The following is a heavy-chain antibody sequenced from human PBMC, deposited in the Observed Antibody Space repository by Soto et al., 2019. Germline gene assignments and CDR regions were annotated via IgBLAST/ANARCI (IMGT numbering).Heavy chain of an antibody. CDR2: INHGGNA. Sequence: QVQLQQWGAGLLKPSETLSVTCVVSGDSSSGYYWSWIRQPPGKGLEWIGEINHGGNANHNPSLKSRVTMSIDTSKNQFSLNLTSVTAADTAVYYCARVGFEYGDDSYYMDVWGKGTTVTVSS. J-gene: IGHJ6*03. D-gene: IGHD4-17*01. CDR1: GDSSSGYY. CDR3: ARVGFEYGDDSYYMDV. V-gene: IGHV4-34*01.